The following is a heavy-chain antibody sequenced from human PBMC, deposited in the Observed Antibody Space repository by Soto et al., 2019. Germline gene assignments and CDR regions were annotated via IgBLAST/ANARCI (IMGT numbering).Heavy chain of an antibody. J-gene: IGHJ4*02. Sequence: QVHLVQSGSEVKRPGSSVNVSCKTSGGIFKNFDIGWVRQSPGQGLEWMGEIIPLFNATNYAQKFRGRVTVTADESTRTAYMELTRLTYDDTAVYFCAINAERNAQKFDFWGQGTLVTVSS. V-gene: IGHV1-69*01. CDR1: GGIFKNFD. D-gene: IGHD2-2*01. CDR2: IIPLFNAT. CDR3: AINAERNAQKFDF.